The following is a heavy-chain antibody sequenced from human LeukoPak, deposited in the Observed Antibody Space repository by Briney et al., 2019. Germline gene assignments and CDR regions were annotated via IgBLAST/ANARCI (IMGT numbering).Heavy chain of an antibody. V-gene: IGHV4-61*08. CDR2: IYYSGST. J-gene: IGHJ4*02. CDR1: GSSVSSDEYY. Sequence: SQTLSLTCSVFGSSVSSDEYYWSWIRQPPGKGLEWIGYIYYSGSTNYNPSLKSRVTISVDTSKNQFSLKLSSVTAADTAVYYCARLYSYHFDYWGQGTLVTVSS. D-gene: IGHD5-18*01. CDR3: ARLYSYHFDY.